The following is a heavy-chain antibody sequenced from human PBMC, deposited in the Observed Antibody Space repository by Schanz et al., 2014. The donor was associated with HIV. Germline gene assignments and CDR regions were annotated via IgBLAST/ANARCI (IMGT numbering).Heavy chain of an antibody. V-gene: IGHV3-33*01. CDR3: ARDAASHSYGSTMDV. J-gene: IGHJ6*02. CDR1: GFTFSSYV. D-gene: IGHD5-18*01. Sequence: QVQLVESGGGVVQPGRSLRLSCAASGFTFSSYVMHWVRQAPGKGLEWVTVIWYDGSSKYYTDSVKGRFTISRDSSKNTLYLQMNSLRAEDTAVYYCARDAASHSYGSTMDVWGQGTTVTVSS. CDR2: IWYDGSSK.